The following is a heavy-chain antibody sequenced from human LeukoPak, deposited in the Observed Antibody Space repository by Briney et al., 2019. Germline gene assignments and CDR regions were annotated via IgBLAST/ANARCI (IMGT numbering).Heavy chain of an antibody. V-gene: IGHV1-18*04. CDR1: GYTFTSYG. D-gene: IGHD5-12*01. Sequence: GASVKVSCKASGYTFTSYGISWVRQAPGQGLEWMGWISPYNGNTNYAQKLQGRVTMTTDTSTSTAYMELRNLRSDDTAVCYCARDQYSGYDPYVYWGQGTLVTVSS. CDR2: ISPYNGNT. CDR3: ARDQYSGYDPYVY. J-gene: IGHJ4*02.